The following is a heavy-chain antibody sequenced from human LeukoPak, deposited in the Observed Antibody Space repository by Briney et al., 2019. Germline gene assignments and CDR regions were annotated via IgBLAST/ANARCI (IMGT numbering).Heavy chain of an antibody. J-gene: IGHJ3*02. CDR3: AKIGDNWNYLERAAFDI. CDR1: GFTFSSYA. D-gene: IGHD1-7*01. Sequence: SGGSLRLSCAASGFTFSSYAMSWVRQAPGKGLEWVSAISGSGGSTYYADSVKGRFTISRDNSKNTLYLQMNSLRAEDTAVYYCAKIGDNWNYLERAAFDIWGQGTMVTVSS. CDR2: ISGSGGST. V-gene: IGHV3-23*01.